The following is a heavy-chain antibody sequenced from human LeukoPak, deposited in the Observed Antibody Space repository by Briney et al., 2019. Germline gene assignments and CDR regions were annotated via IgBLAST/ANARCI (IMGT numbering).Heavy chain of an antibody. V-gene: IGHV4-39*07. Sequence: SETLSLTCTVSGGSISSSGYYWGWIRQPPGKGLEWIGSIYYSGSTYYNPSLKSRVTISVDTSKNQFSLRLNSVTAVDTAVYYCARKPDSRNWFDPWGQGTLVIVSS. CDR2: IYYSGST. CDR1: GGSISSSGYY. J-gene: IGHJ5*02. D-gene: IGHD1-14*01. CDR3: ARKPDSRNWFDP.